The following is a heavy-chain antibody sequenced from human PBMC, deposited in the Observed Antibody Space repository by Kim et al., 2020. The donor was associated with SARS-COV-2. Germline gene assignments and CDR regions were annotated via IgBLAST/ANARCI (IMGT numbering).Heavy chain of an antibody. Sequence: SGSTNYHPSLKSRVTISVDTSKNQFSLKVTSVTAADTAVYYCARGVPGYWGQGTLVTVSS. CDR3: ARGVPGY. J-gene: IGHJ4*02. V-gene: IGHV4-34*01. CDR2: SGST.